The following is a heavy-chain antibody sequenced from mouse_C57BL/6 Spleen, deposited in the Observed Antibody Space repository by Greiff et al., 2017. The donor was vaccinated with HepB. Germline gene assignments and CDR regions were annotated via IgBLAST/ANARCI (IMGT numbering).Heavy chain of an antibody. D-gene: IGHD2-4*01. J-gene: IGHJ4*01. CDR2: ISYDGSN. Sequence: EVQLQESGPGLVKPSQSLSLTCSVTGYSITSGYYWNWIRQFPGNKLEWMGYISYDGSNNYNPSLKNRISITRDTSKNQFFLKLNSVTTEDTATYYCASFYYDYDEAMDYWGQGTSVTVSS. CDR3: ASFYYDYDEAMDY. CDR1: GYSITSGYY. V-gene: IGHV3-6*01.